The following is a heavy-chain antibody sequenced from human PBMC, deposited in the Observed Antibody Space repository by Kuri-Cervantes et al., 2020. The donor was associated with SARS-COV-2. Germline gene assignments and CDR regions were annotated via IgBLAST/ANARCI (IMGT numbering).Heavy chain of an antibody. CDR3: ARRLEPTYYYDSSGYYYVFYYYGMDV. D-gene: IGHD3-22*01. V-gene: IGHV5-10-1*01. CDR2: IDPSDSYT. CDR1: GYSFTSYW. J-gene: IGHJ6*02. Sequence: GRSLRLSCKGSGYSFTSYWISWVRQMPGKGLEWMGRIDPSDSYTNYSPSFQGHVTISADKSISTACLQWSSLKASDTAMYYCARRLEPTYYYDSSGYYYVFYYYGMDVWGQGTTVTVSS.